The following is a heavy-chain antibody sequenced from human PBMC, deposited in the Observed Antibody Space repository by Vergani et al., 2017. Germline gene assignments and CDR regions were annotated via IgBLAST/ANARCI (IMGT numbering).Heavy chain of an antibody. D-gene: IGHD1-26*01. CDR1: GYSFTSYW. V-gene: IGHV5-10-1*03. CDR3: ARVGSGLIDY. CDR2: IDPSDSYT. Sequence: EVQLVQSGAEVKKSGESLKISCKGSGYSFTSYWISWVRQMPGKGLDWMGRIDPSDSYTNYSPSFEGHVTISADKSITTAYLQWNSLKASDSAMYYCARVGSGLIDYWGQGTLVTVSS. J-gene: IGHJ4*02.